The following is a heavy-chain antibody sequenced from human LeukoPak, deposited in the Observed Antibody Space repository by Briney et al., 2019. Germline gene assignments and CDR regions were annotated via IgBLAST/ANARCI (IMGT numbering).Heavy chain of an antibody. J-gene: IGHJ4*02. D-gene: IGHD3-3*01. CDR1: GGTFSSYA. V-gene: IGHV1-69*04. CDR3: AREDTTYYDFWSGYKPLDY. CDR2: IIPIFVIA. Sequence: SVKVSCKPSGGTFSSYAIRWVRQAPGQRLEWMGRIIPIFVIANYAQKFQGRVTITADKSTSTAYMELSSLRSEDTAVYYCAREDTTYYDFWSGYKPLDYWGQGTLVTVSS.